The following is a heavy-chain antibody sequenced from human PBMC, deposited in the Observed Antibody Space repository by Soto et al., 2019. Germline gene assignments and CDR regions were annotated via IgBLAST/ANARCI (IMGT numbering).Heavy chain of an antibody. Sequence: GGSLRLSCAASGFTFSSYDMHWVRQATGKGLEWVSGIDTAGGTYYPGSVKGRFTISRENAKNSLYHQMNSLRAEDTAVYYCVRETDQYCSGGRCYFDYWGQGTLVTVSS. D-gene: IGHD2-15*01. J-gene: IGHJ4*02. CDR2: IDTAGGT. CDR3: VRETDQYCSGGRCYFDY. CDR1: GFTFSSYD. V-gene: IGHV3-13*01.